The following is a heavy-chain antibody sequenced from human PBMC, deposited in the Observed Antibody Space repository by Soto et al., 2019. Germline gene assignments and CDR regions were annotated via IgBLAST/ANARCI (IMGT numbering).Heavy chain of an antibody. J-gene: IGHJ6*02. CDR2: ISWNSGSI. V-gene: IGHV3-9*01. D-gene: IGHD2-2*01. Sequence: EVQLVESGGGLVQPGRSLRLSCAASGFTFDDYAMHWVRQAPGKGLEWVSGISWNSGSIGYADSVKGRFTISRDNAKNSLYLQSNSLRAEDTALYYCAKEGPADSYYNGMDVWGQGTTVTVSS. CDR1: GFTFDDYA. CDR3: AKEGPADSYYNGMDV.